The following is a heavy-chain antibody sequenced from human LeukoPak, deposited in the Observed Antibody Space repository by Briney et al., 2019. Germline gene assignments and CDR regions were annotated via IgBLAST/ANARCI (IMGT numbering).Heavy chain of an antibody. CDR1: GFTFSNAW. Sequence: GGSLRLSCAASGFTFSNAWMSWVRQAPGKGLEWVGRIKSRTDGGTTDYAAPVKGRFTISRDDSKNTLYLQMNSLKTEDTAVYYCTTDGTSGCYRLHGDYWGQGTLVTVSS. CDR2: IKSRTDGGTT. J-gene: IGHJ4*02. D-gene: IGHD6-19*01. V-gene: IGHV3-15*01. CDR3: TTDGTSGCYRLHGDY.